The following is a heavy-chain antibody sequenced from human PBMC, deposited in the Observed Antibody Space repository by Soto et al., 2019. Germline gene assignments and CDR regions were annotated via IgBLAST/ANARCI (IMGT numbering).Heavy chain of an antibody. Sequence: PGGSLRLSCAASGFTFSNYGMHWVRQAPGKGLEWVAVTSYDGNDKYYIDSVKGRFSISRDNSKNTLYLQMNSLRAEDTAVYYCAKGGGDSLRYGMDVWGQGTTVTVSS. CDR1: GFTFSNYG. V-gene: IGHV3-33*06. CDR2: TSYDGNDK. J-gene: IGHJ6*02. CDR3: AKGGGDSLRYGMDV. D-gene: IGHD2-21*02.